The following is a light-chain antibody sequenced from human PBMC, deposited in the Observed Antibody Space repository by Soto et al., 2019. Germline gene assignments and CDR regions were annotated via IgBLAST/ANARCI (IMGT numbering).Light chain of an antibody. CDR3: QKYNSAPLT. J-gene: IGKJ3*01. CDR2: GAS. CDR1: QGIDNH. V-gene: IGKV1-27*01. Sequence: EIQVTQSPSSLSASVGDRVTITCRASQGIDNHLAWYQQKPGKAPKLLIYGASTLPSGVPSRFSGSGSGTDFTLTISSLQPEDVASYYCQKYNSAPLTFGPGTKVDIK.